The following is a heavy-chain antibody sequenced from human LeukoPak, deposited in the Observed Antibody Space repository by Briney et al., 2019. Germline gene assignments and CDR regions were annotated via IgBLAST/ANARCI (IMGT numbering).Heavy chain of an antibody. CDR1: GGTFSSYA. V-gene: IGHV1-69*13. CDR3: AREFPNGGYDSG. J-gene: IGHJ4*02. Sequence: VKVSCKASGGTFSSYAISWVRQAPGQGLEWMGRIIPIFGTANYAQKFQGRVTITADKSTSTAYMELSSLRSEDTAVYYCAREFPNGGYDSGWGQGTLVTVSS. CDR2: IIPIFGTA. D-gene: IGHD5-12*01.